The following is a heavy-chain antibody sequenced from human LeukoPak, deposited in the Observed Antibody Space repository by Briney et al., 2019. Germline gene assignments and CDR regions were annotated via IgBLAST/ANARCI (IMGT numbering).Heavy chain of an antibody. Sequence: SETLSLTCTVSGGSISSYYWSWIRQPPGKGLEWIGYIYYSGSTNYNPSLKSRVTISVDTSKNQFFLRLSSVTAADTAVYYCAREGRSSSRFMDVWGQGTTVTVSS. CDR1: GGSISSYY. J-gene: IGHJ6*02. D-gene: IGHD6-13*01. V-gene: IGHV4-59*01. CDR2: IYYSGST. CDR3: AREGRSSSRFMDV.